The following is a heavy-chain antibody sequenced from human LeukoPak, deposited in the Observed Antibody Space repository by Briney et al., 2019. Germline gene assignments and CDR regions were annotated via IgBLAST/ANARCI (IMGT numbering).Heavy chain of an antibody. CDR3: ARDGGSGTSTGYNGYYYYGMDV. D-gene: IGHD3-9*01. J-gene: IGHJ6*02. CDR1: GCTVSNTC. Sequence: GGTLRLSCAASGCTVSNTCMSWVRQAPGKGLEWVSFIYSGDKTYYADSVKGRFTISRDSSKNTVHLQMNSLRAEDTAVYYCARDGGSGTSTGYNGYYYYGMDVWGQGTTVTVSS. V-gene: IGHV3-66*01. CDR2: IYSGDKT.